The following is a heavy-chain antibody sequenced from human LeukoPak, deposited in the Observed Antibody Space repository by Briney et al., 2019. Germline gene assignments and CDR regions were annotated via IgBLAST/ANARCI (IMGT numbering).Heavy chain of an antibody. CDR3: AKEGGQFEATGFDY. D-gene: IGHD1-1*01. V-gene: IGHV3-9*01. CDR2: ISWNSGST. J-gene: IGHJ4*02. CDR1: GFTFDDYA. Sequence: GRSLRLSCAASGFTFDDYAIHWVRQAPGKGLEWVSGISWNSGSTGYADSVKGRFTISRDNAKNSLYLQMNSLRAEDTAVYYCAKEGGQFEATGFDYWGQGNLVTVSS.